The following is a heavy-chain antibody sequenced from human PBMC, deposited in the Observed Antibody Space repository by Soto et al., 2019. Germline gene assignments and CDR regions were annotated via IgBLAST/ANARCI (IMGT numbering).Heavy chain of an antibody. V-gene: IGHV4-31*03. CDR3: ARDQGSPAAYHNDMDV. CDR1: AGSISSGGYY. CDR2: IYYSGST. J-gene: IGHJ6*02. D-gene: IGHD6-25*01. Sequence: SETLSLTCTLSAGSISSGGYYWSWIRQHPGKGLEWIGYIYYSGSTYYNPSLKSRVTISVDTSKNQFSLKLVSVTAAHTAVYYRARDQGSPAAYHNDMDVCGRLPTGTV.